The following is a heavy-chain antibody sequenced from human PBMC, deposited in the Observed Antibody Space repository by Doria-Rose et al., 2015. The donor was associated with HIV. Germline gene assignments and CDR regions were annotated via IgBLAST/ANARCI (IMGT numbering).Heavy chain of an antibody. Sequence: QVQLVQSGPVLVKPTETLTLTCAVSGVSLSSPGMGVSWIRQPPGKALERLAKIFSDDERSYKTSLKSRLTISRCTSKSQVVLTMTDMDPVDTATYYCARIKSSRWYHKYYFDFWGQGTLVIVSA. J-gene: IGHJ4*02. CDR3: ARIKSSRWYHKYYFDF. CDR1: GVSLSSPGMG. V-gene: IGHV2-26*01. D-gene: IGHD6-13*01. CDR2: IFSDDER.